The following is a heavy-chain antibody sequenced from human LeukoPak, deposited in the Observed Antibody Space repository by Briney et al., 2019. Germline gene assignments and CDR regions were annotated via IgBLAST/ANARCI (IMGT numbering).Heavy chain of an antibody. Sequence: PSETLSLTCAVYGGSFSGYYWSWIRQPPGKGLEWIGEINHSGSTNYNPSLKSRVTISVDTSKNQFSLKLSSVTAADTAVYYCAMDNRDIAAAVYFDYWGQGTLVTVSS. D-gene: IGHD6-13*01. CDR1: GGSFSGYY. V-gene: IGHV4-34*01. J-gene: IGHJ4*02. CDR2: INHSGST. CDR3: AMDNRDIAAAVYFDY.